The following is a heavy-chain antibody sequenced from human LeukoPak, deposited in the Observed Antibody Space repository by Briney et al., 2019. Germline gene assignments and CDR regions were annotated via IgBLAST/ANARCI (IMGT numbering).Heavy chain of an antibody. J-gene: IGHJ3*02. Sequence: GGSLRLSCVASGFTFSTYNMNWVRQAPGKGLEWVSSISSSSSYIYYADSVKGRFTISRDNAKNSLYLQMTRLRAEDTAVYYCARDKSGTLGDYDAFDIWGQGTMVTVSS. CDR2: ISSSSSYI. CDR1: GFTFSTYN. D-gene: IGHD4-17*01. CDR3: ARDKSGTLGDYDAFDI. V-gene: IGHV3-21*01.